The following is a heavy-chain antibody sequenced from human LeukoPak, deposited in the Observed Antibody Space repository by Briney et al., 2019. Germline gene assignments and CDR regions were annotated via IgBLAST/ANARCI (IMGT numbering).Heavy chain of an antibody. Sequence: PGGSLRLSCAASGFTFSSYAMSWVRQAPGKGLEWVSAISGSGGSTYYADSVKGRFTISRDNAKNTLYLQMNSLRAEDTAVYYCARRGPSGYYAHFDYWGQGTLVTVSS. D-gene: IGHD3-22*01. CDR1: GFTFSSYA. J-gene: IGHJ4*02. V-gene: IGHV3-23*01. CDR2: ISGSGGST. CDR3: ARRGPSGYYAHFDY.